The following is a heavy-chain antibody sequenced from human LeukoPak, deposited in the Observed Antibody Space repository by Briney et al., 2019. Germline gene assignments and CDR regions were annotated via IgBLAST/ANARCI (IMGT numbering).Heavy chain of an antibody. CDR1: GHSFSTFY. CDR2: IHPNGFIT. CDR3: ARTRSSSGYLDV. D-gene: IGHD3-10*01. J-gene: IGHJ6*03. V-gene: IGHV1-46*01. Sequence: ASVKLSCKTVGHSFSTFYIHWLRRAPGQGLEWMGIIHPNGFITSYAQRFKGRVSMTRDPSTSTVYMELNSLIFEDTAVYYCARTRSSSGYLDVWGTGTTVTVSS.